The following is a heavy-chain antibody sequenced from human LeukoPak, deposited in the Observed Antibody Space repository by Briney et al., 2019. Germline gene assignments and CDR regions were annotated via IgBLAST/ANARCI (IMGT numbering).Heavy chain of an antibody. CDR1: GGSISSGDYY. CDR2: VYYSGST. Sequence: SQTLSLTCTVSGGSISSGDYYWSWIRQPPGKGLEWIGYVYYSGSTYYNPSLNSRVTISVDTSKNQFSLKLNSVTAADTAVYYCATVLRYFDWLPSNAFDIWGQGTMVTVSS. CDR3: ATVLRYFDWLPSNAFDI. J-gene: IGHJ3*02. D-gene: IGHD3-9*01. V-gene: IGHV4-30-4*01.